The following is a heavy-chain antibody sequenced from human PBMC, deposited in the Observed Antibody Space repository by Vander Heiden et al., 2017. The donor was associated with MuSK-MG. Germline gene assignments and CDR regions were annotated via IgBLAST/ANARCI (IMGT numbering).Heavy chain of an antibody. V-gene: IGHV4-31*03. CDR3: ARAPIAVAGRRSYFDY. CDR2: IYYSGST. Sequence: QVQLQESGPGLVKPSQTLSLPCTVSGGSISSGGYYWSWIRQHPGKGLEWIGYIYYSGSTYYNPSLKSRVTISVDTSKNQFSLKLSSVTAADTAVYYCARAPIAVAGRRSYFDYWGQGTLVTVSS. J-gene: IGHJ4*02. D-gene: IGHD6-19*01. CDR1: GGSISSGGYY.